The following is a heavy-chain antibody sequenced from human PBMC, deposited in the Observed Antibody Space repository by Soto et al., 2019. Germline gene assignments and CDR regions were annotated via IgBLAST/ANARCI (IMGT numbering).Heavy chain of an antibody. CDR2: ISGSDGKT. Sequence: HPGGSLRLSCAASGFSFGSYALSWVRQAPGKGLEWVSTISGSDGKTFYADAVKGRFSISRDTSQNTLYLQMNGLRADDTAIYYCARWSYLDYWGQGTRVTVSS. J-gene: IGHJ4*02. CDR3: ARWSYLDY. CDR1: GFSFGSYA. D-gene: IGHD3-3*01. V-gene: IGHV3-23*01.